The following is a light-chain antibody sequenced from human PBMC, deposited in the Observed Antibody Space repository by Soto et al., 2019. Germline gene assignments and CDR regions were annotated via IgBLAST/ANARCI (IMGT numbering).Light chain of an antibody. Sequence: QSALTQPPSASGTPGQRVTISCSGSSSDIGSNTVNWYQQLPGTAPKLLIYGNYQRPSGVPDRFSGSKSGPSASLAISGLQSEDEADYYCAAWDDSLNGWVFGGGTKLTVL. J-gene: IGLJ3*02. CDR2: GNY. CDR3: AAWDDSLNGWV. CDR1: SSDIGSNT. V-gene: IGLV1-44*01.